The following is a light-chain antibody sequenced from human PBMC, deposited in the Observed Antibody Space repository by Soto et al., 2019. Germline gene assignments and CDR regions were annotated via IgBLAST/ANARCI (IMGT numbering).Light chain of an antibody. CDR1: QSVSSH. J-gene: IGKJ5*01. V-gene: IGKV3-11*01. Sequence: EIVLTQSPATLSLSPGERATLSCRASQSVSSHLAWFQQRPGQAPRFLIYDASNRATGIPARFSGSGSGTDFTLTISSLEHEDFAVYCCQQRSNSITFGQGTRLET. CDR2: DAS. CDR3: QQRSNSIT.